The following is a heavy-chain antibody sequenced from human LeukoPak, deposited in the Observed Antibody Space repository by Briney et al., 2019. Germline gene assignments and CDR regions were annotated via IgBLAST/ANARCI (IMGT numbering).Heavy chain of an antibody. CDR2: IYYSGST. V-gene: IGHV4-59*08. CDR1: GGAISTYA. D-gene: IGHD6-19*01. CDR3: AREAVCSGCHYFDY. Sequence: SETLSLTCSVSGGAISTYAWSWIRQPPGKGLEWIGYIYYSGSTNYNPSLKSRVTISVDTSKNQFSLKLSSVTAADTAVYYCAREAVCSGCHYFDYWGQGTLVTVSS. J-gene: IGHJ4*02.